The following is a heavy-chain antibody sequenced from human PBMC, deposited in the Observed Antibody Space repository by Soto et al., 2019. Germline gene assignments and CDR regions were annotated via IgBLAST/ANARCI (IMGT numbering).Heavy chain of an antibody. CDR3: ANEEDCSTSPLNGCSHGMDV. Sequence: GGSLRLSCAASGFTFSSYAMSWVRQAPGKGLEWVSAISGSGGSTYYADSVKGRFTISRDNSKNTLYLQMNSLRAEDTAVYYCANEEDCSTSPLNGCSHGMDVWGQGTTVTVSS. D-gene: IGHD2-2*01. CDR1: GFTFSSYA. V-gene: IGHV3-23*01. CDR2: ISGSGGST. J-gene: IGHJ6*02.